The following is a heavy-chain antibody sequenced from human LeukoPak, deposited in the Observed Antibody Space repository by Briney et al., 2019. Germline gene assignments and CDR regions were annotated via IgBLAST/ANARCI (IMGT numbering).Heavy chain of an antibody. Sequence: ASVKVSCKASGYTFTSYGISWVRQAPGQGLEWMGWISAYNGNTNYAQKLQGRVTMTTDTSTSTAYMELRSLRSDDTAVYYCARGYHYGSGSYYNRPYYGMDVWGQGTTVTVSS. CDR3: ARGYHYGSGSYYNRPYYGMDV. CDR1: GYTFTSYG. CDR2: ISAYNGNT. V-gene: IGHV1-18*01. J-gene: IGHJ6*02. D-gene: IGHD3-10*01.